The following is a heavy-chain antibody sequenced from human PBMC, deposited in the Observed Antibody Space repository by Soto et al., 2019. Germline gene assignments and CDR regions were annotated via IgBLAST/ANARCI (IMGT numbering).Heavy chain of an antibody. CDR1: GGTFSSYA. CDR2: LIPIFGTA. V-gene: IGHV1-69*01. J-gene: IGHJ4*02. Sequence: QVQLVQSGAEVKKPGSSVKVSCKASGGTFSSYAISWVRQAPGQGLEWMGGLIPIFGTANYAQQFQGRVTITADESTSTAYLELGSLRSEDTAVYYCARGYYYGSSGYYSNAYFFGYWGQGTLVTVSS. CDR3: ARGYYYGSSGYYSNAYFFGY. D-gene: IGHD3-22*01.